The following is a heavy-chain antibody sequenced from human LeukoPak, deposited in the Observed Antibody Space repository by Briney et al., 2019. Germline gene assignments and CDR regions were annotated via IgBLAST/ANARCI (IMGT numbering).Heavy chain of an antibody. V-gene: IGHV1-18*01. D-gene: IGHD3/OR15-3a*01. CDR1: GYTFSNYG. J-gene: IGHJ5*02. Sequence: ASVRVSCKASGYTFSNYGISCLRQVPGQGLEWMGWISADNGDTNYTQKLQGRVTMTTDTSTSTAYVELRSLRSDDSAMYYFARDSGLDRLRRTIVPEGWFDPWGQGTLVTVSS. CDR3: ARDSGLDRLRRTIVPEGWFDP. CDR2: ISADNGDT.